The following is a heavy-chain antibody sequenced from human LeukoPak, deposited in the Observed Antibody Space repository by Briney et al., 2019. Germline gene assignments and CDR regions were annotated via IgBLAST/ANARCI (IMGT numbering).Heavy chain of an antibody. D-gene: IGHD6-19*01. CDR1: GFTFSSYG. Sequence: GGSLRLSCAASGFTFSSYGMSWVRQAPGKGLEWVSAISGSGGSTYYADSVKGRFTISRDNSKNTLYLQMNSLRAEDTAVYYCAKDIAVAGILGYYFDYWGQGTLVTVSS. J-gene: IGHJ4*02. CDR2: ISGSGGST. CDR3: AKDIAVAGILGYYFDY. V-gene: IGHV3-23*01.